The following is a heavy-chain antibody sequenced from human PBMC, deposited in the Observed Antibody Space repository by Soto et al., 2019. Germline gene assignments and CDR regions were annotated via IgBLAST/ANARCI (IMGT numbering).Heavy chain of an antibody. Sequence: QVQLVESGGGVVQPGRSLRLSCAASGFTFSSYAMHWVRQAPGKGLEWVAVISYDGSNKYYADSVKGRFTISRDNSKNTLYLQMNSLRAGDTAVYYCARDLNQQLDSRWFDPWGQGTLVTGSS. CDR1: GFTFSSYA. V-gene: IGHV3-30-3*01. J-gene: IGHJ5*02. D-gene: IGHD6-13*01. CDR2: ISYDGSNK. CDR3: ARDLNQQLDSRWFDP.